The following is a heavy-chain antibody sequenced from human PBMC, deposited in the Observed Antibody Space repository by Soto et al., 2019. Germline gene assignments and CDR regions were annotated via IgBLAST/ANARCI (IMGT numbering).Heavy chain of an antibody. CDR2: IYTSASI. V-gene: IGHV4-4*07. Sequence: SETLSLTCSVSGADINTYSWTWIRQPAGKGLEWIGRIYTSASINYNPSLKGRVTLSVDTSTNQVSLRLASVTAADTAIYYCARDREAGYNFYYGMDVWGQGTTVTVSS. J-gene: IGHJ6*02. D-gene: IGHD6-19*01. CDR3: ARDREAGYNFYYGMDV. CDR1: GADINTYS.